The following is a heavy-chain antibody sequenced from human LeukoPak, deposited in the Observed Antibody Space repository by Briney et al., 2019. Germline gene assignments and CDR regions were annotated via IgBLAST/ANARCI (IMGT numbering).Heavy chain of an antibody. CDR2: ISGSGTDI. J-gene: IGHJ4*02. CDR1: GFTFSSHG. CDR3: ARTARHLDY. Sequence: PGGSLRLSCAASGFTFSSHGMSWIRQAPGKGLECLSYISGSGTDINYADSVRGRFTISRDNAKNLLYLQMNDLRVEDTAVYYCARTARHLDYWGQGTLVTVSS. V-gene: IGHV3-21*05. D-gene: IGHD5-18*01.